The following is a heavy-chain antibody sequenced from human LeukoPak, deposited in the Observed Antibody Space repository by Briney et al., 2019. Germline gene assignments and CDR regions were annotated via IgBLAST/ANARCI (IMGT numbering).Heavy chain of an antibody. D-gene: IGHD6-13*01. CDR3: AKGHGPHGIAGAANFDY. CDR1: GFTFSSYG. V-gene: IGHV3-30*18. J-gene: IGHJ4*02. Sequence: SGGSLRLSCAASGFTFSSYGMHWVRQAPGKGLEWVAVISYDGSNKYYADSVKGRFTISRDNSKNTLFLQMNSLRAEDTAIYYCAKGHGPHGIAGAANFDYWGQGTLVTVSS. CDR2: ISYDGSNK.